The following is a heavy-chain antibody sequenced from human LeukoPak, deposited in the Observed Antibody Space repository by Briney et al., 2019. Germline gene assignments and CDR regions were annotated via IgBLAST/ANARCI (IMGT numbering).Heavy chain of an antibody. V-gene: IGHV4-34*01. CDR1: GGSFSGYY. D-gene: IGHD2-15*01. CDR3: ARGPRYCSGGSCYSDSHEYFQH. J-gene: IGHJ1*01. Sequence: SETLTLTCAVYGGSFSGYYWSWIRRPPGKGLEWIGEINHSGSTNYNPSLKSRVTISVDTSKNQFSLKLSSVTAADTAVYYCARGPRYCSGGSCYSDSHEYFQHWGQGTLVTVSS. CDR2: INHSGST.